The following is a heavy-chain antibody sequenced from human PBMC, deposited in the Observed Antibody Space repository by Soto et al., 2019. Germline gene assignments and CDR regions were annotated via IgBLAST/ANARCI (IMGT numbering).Heavy chain of an antibody. CDR2: IWYDGGIK. V-gene: IGHV3-33*01. J-gene: IGHJ6*02. CDR1: GFTFSTYG. CDR3: ARIDCTGDNCNPYYHYGLDV. Sequence: SLRLSCVASGFTFSTYGMHWVRQIPGKGLQWVAVIWYDGGIKYYADSVKGRFTISRDNSKNTLYLQMNSLRDEDTALYYCARIDCTGDNCNPYYHYGLDVRGQGTTVTSP. D-gene: IGHD2-8*02.